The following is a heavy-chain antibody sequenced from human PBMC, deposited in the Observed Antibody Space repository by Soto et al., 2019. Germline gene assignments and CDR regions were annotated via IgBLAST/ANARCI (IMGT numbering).Heavy chain of an antibody. CDR2: ISAYNGNT. D-gene: IGHD3-22*01. CDR1: GYTFTGYG. V-gene: IGHV1-18*01. Sequence: ASVKVSCKASGYTFTGYGISWVRQAPGQGLEWMGWISAYNGNTNYAQKLQGRVTMTTDTSTSTAYMELRSLRSDDTAVYYCARNYYDSSGYPNWFDPWGQGTLVTVSS. J-gene: IGHJ5*02. CDR3: ARNYYDSSGYPNWFDP.